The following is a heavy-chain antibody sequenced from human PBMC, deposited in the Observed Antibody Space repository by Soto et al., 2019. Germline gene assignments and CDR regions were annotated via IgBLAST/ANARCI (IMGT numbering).Heavy chain of an antibody. CDR1: GYTFTNYW. CDR2: IFPGDSDT. D-gene: IGHD3-3*01. Sequence: GESLNISCKAIGYTFTNYWIGWGRQTPGKGLEWMGIIFPGDSDTRYNPSFEGQVTVSADESISTAYLQWTDLKASDTALYYYVRPNFWVLTHFDFWGQGTLVTVSS. J-gene: IGHJ4*02. V-gene: IGHV5-51*01. CDR3: VRPNFWVLTHFDF.